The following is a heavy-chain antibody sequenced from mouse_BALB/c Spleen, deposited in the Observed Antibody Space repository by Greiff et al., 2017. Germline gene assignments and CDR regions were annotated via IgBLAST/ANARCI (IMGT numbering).Heavy chain of an antibody. J-gene: IGHJ4*01. D-gene: IGHD2-14*01. V-gene: IGHV5-9-1*01. CDR2: ISSGGSYT. CDR3: ASGVREDYAMDY. Sequence: DVMLVESGGGLVKPGGSLKLSCAASGFTFSSYAMSWVRQTPEKRLEWVATISSGGSYTYYPDSVKGRFTISRDNAKNTLYLQMSSLRSEDTAMSSCASGVREDYAMDYWGQGTSVTVSS. CDR1: GFTFSSYA.